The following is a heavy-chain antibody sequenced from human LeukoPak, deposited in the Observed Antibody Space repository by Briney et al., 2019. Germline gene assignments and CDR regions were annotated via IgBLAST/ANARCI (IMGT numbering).Heavy chain of an antibody. CDR2: ISSSSDSI. CDR1: GFTFSTYG. Sequence: GGSLRLSCAASGFTFSTYGMIWVRQAPGKGLEWLSYISSSSDSIKYADSVKGRSTSSRDNAKNSLYLQMNSLRAEDTAVYYCAKSRIGFSGQLDHWGQGALITVSS. CDR3: AKSRIGFSGQLDH. J-gene: IGHJ4*02. D-gene: IGHD5-12*01. V-gene: IGHV3-48*04.